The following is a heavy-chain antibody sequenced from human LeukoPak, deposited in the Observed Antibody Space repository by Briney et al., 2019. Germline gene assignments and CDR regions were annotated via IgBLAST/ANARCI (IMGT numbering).Heavy chain of an antibody. D-gene: IGHD7-27*01. CDR1: GFTFSSYW. J-gene: IGHJ4*02. CDR3: TRGNVGIDY. Sequence: GGSLRLSCAASGFTFSSYWMHWVRQAPGKGLVWVSRIDSDGSDTIYADSVKGRFTISRDNAKNTLYLQMNSLRAEDTAVYYCTRGNVGIDYWGQGTLVTVSS. V-gene: IGHV3-74*01. CDR2: IDSDGSDT.